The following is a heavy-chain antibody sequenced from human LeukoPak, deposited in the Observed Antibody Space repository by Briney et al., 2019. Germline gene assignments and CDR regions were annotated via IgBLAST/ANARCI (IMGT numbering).Heavy chain of an antibody. V-gene: IGHV3-23*01. J-gene: IGHJ5*02. CDR3: AKEPREYCSSTSCPNWLDP. D-gene: IGHD2-2*01. CDR1: GFTFSTYA. Sequence: PGGSLRLSRAASGFTFSTYAMSWVRQAPGKGLEWVSAISGSGGTTYYADSVKGRFTISRDNSKNTLYLQMNSLRADDTAVYYCAKEPREYCSSTSCPNWLDPWGQGTLVTVSS. CDR2: ISGSGGTT.